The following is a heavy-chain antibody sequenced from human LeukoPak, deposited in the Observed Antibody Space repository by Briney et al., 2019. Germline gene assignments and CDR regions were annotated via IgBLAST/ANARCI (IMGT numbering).Heavy chain of an antibody. J-gene: IGHJ4*02. CDR2: ISGSGGST. V-gene: IGHV3-23*01. CDR1: GFTFSSYA. Sequence: PGGSLRLSCAASGFTFSSYAMSWVRQAPGKGLEWVSAISGSGGSTYYADSVKGRFTISRGNSKNTLYLQMNSLRAEDTAVYYCAKDLTIQLWSYYFDYWGQGTLVTVSS. CDR3: AKDLTIQLWSYYFDY. D-gene: IGHD5-18*01.